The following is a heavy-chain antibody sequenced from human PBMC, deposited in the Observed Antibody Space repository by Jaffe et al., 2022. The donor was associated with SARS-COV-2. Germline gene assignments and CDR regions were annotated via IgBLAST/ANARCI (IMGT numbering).Heavy chain of an antibody. Sequence: QVQLQQWGAGLSRPSETLSLTCAVNGASFTGYYWSWIRQAPGKGLEWIGDINQSGGTKYRSSLRSRATISIDTSKNQFSLKLTSVTAADTAVYYCAGGPGYGSGTDYFDYWGQGNLVTVSS. J-gene: IGHJ4*02. CDR1: GASFTGYY. D-gene: IGHD3-10*01. V-gene: IGHV4-34*02. CDR2: INQSGGT. CDR3: AGGPGYGSGTDYFDY.